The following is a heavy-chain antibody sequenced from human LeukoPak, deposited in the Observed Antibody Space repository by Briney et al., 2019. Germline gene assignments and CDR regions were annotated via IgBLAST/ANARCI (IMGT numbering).Heavy chain of an antibody. Sequence: GGSLRLSCAASGFTFSSYSMNWVRQAPGKGLEWVSSISSSSSYIYYADAVKGRFTISRDNAKNSRYLQMNSLRAEDTAVYYCARDAVDGTHYDFWSGYYPNFSDYWGQGTLVTVSS. D-gene: IGHD3-3*01. CDR1: GFTFSSYS. J-gene: IGHJ4*02. CDR3: ARDAVDGTHYDFWSGYYPNFSDY. CDR2: ISSSSSYI. V-gene: IGHV3-21*01.